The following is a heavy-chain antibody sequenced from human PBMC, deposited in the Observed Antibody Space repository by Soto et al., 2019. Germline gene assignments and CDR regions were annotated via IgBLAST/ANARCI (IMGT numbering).Heavy chain of an antibody. Sequence: GGSLRLSCAASGFTFDDYAMHWVRQAPGKGLEWVSGISWNSGSIGYADSVKGRFTISRDNAKNSLYLQMNSLRAEDTALYYCAKGDFAATGGMGYWGQGTLVTVSS. CDR3: AKGDFAATGGMGY. CDR1: GFTFDDYA. CDR2: ISWNSGSI. J-gene: IGHJ4*02. D-gene: IGHD3-16*01. V-gene: IGHV3-9*01.